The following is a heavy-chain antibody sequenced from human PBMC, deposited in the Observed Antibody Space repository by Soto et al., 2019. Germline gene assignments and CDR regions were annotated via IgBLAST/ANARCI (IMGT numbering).Heavy chain of an antibody. J-gene: IGHJ4*02. D-gene: IGHD1-26*01. CDR2: IYWDDDK. Sequence: QITLKESGPTLVKPTQTLTLTCTFSGFSLSTSGVGVGWIRQPPGKALEWLALIYWDDDKRYSPSLKSRLTITKDTSKNHVVLTITNMDTVDTATYYCAHQVGATDVFDYWGQGTLVTVSS. V-gene: IGHV2-5*02. CDR1: GFSLSTSGVG. CDR3: AHQVGATDVFDY.